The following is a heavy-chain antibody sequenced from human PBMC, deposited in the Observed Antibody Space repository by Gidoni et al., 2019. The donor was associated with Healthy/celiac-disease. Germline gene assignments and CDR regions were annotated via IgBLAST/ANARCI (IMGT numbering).Heavy chain of an antibody. CDR2: IYSGGST. CDR1: GFTVSRNY. V-gene: IGHV3-53*01. D-gene: IGHD2-21*02. Sequence: EGQLLESGGGLIQPGGSLRLSWPASGFTVSRNYISWVRQAPGKGLEWVSVIYSGGSTYYADSVKGRFTISRDNSKNTLYLQMSSLRAEDTAVYYCAREVRSAYCGGDCYPDYFDYWGQGTLVTVSS. CDR3: AREVRSAYCGGDCYPDYFDY. J-gene: IGHJ4*02.